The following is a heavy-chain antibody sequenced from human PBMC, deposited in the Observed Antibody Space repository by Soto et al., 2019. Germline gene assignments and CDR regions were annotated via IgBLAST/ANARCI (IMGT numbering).Heavy chain of an antibody. D-gene: IGHD2-2*01. CDR1: GYTFTSYD. CDR3: ARYCSSSSGDFDAFDI. J-gene: IGHJ3*02. CDR2: MNPNSGNT. V-gene: IGHV1-8*01. Sequence: ASVKVSCKASGYTFTSYDINWVRQATGQGLEWMGWMNPNSGNTGYAQKFQGRVTMTRNTSISTADMELSSLRSEDTAVYYCARYCSSSSGDFDAFDIWGQGTMVTVSS.